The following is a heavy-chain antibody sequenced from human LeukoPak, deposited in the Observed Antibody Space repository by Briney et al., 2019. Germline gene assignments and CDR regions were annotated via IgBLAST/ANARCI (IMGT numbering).Heavy chain of an antibody. CDR1: GGSFSGYY. CDR3: TTGPMTAVTTEQQTDAFDI. CDR2: IKSKTDGGTT. Sequence: PSETLSLTCAVYGGSFSGYYWSWVRQAPGKGLEWVGRIKSKTDGGTTDYAAPVKGRFTISRDDSKNTLYLQMNSLKTEDTAVYYCTTGPMTAVTTEQQTDAFDIWGQGTMVTVSS. D-gene: IGHD4-17*01. V-gene: IGHV3-15*01. J-gene: IGHJ3*02.